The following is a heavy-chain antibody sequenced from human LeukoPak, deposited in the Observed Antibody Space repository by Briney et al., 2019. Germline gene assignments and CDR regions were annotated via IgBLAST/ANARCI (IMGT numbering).Heavy chain of an antibody. Sequence: GGSLRLSCAASGFTFDGYAMHWVRQAPGKGLEWVSGISWNSGSIGYADSVKGRFTISRDNAKNSLYLQMNSLRAEDTALYYCAKDNRYYDFWSGYFDYWGQGTLVTVSS. V-gene: IGHV3-9*01. CDR2: ISWNSGSI. J-gene: IGHJ4*02. D-gene: IGHD3-3*01. CDR1: GFTFDGYA. CDR3: AKDNRYYDFWSGYFDY.